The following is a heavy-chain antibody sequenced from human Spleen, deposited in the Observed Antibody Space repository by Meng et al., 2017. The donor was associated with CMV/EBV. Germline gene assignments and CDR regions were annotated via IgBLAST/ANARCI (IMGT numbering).Heavy chain of an antibody. CDR2: IRSDGTNQ. D-gene: IGHD2-2*02. CDR3: AKNPFCSSSTCYKGFDF. Sequence: GESLKISCAASGFTFSISPMHWVRQAPGKGLEWVAFIRSDGTNQYYADSVKGRFTISRDNSKNTMYLQMNSLRAEDTAVYYCAKNPFCSSSTCYKGFDFWGQGTLVTVSS. CDR1: GFTFSISP. J-gene: IGHJ4*02. V-gene: IGHV3-30*02.